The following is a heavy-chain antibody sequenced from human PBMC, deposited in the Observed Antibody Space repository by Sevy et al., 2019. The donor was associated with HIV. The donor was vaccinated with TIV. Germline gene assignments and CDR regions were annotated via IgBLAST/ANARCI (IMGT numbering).Heavy chain of an antibody. D-gene: IGHD6-13*01. CDR2: TRNKGDGYTT. CDR1: GFTFSDHY. CDR3: ATHAGIAAAGRVFDY. Sequence: GGSLRLSCVASGFTFSDHYMEWVRQAPGKGLEWVGRTRNKGDGYTTEYAGSVKGRFTISRDESKNSLYVQMNSLEAEETAVYYCATHAGIAAAGRVFDYWCQGTLVTVSS. J-gene: IGHJ4*02. V-gene: IGHV3-72*01.